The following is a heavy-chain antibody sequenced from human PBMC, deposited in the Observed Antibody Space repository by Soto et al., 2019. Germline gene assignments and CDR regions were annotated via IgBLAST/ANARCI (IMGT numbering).Heavy chain of an antibody. V-gene: IGHV4-59*01. D-gene: IGHD6-19*01. CDR1: GGSISSYY. Sequence: SETLSLTCTVSGGSISSYYWSWIRQPPGKGLEWIGYIYYSGSTNYNPSLKSRVTISVDTSKNQFSLKLSSVTAVDTAVYYCARVQSGWYFDYWGQGTLVTVSS. J-gene: IGHJ4*02. CDR3: ARVQSGWYFDY. CDR2: IYYSGST.